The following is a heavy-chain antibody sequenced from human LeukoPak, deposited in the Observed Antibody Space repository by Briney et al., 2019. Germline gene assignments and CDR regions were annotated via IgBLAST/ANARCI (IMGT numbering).Heavy chain of an antibody. V-gene: IGHV4-30-2*01. CDR2: IYHSGST. D-gene: IGHD5-24*01. CDR1: GGSISSGGYS. Sequence: SAALSLTCAVSGGSISSGGYSWSWIRQPPGKGLEWIGYIYHSGSTYYNPSLKSRVTISVDRSKNQFSLKLSSVTAADTAVYYCARLRDGYPDYWGQGTLVTVSS. J-gene: IGHJ4*02. CDR3: ARLRDGYPDY.